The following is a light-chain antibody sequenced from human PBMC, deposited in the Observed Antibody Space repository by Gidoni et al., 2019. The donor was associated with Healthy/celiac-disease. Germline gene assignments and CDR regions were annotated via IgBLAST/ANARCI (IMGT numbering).Light chain of an antibody. J-gene: IGKJ1*01. CDR1: HSVSSH. V-gene: IGKV3-15*01. CDR2: GAS. CDR3: QQYNNWPRT. Sequence: ELVMTQSPATLSAAPGERATLSCLASHSVSSHLAWYQQKPGQAPRLLIYGASTRATGIPARFSGSGSGTEFTLTISSLQSEDFAVYYCQQYNNWPRTFGQGTKVEIK.